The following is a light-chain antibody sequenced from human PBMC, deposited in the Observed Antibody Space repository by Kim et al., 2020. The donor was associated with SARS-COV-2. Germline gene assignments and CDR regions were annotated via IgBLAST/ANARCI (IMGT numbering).Light chain of an antibody. J-gene: IGLJ2*01. CDR2: QDS. Sequence: SVCPGQTASITCSGDKVGDKYACWYQQKPGQSPVLVIYQDSKRPSGIPERFSGSNSGNTATLTISGTQAMDEADYYCQAWDSSTAVFGGGTQLTVL. CDR3: QAWDSSTAV. CDR1: KVGDKY. V-gene: IGLV3-1*01.